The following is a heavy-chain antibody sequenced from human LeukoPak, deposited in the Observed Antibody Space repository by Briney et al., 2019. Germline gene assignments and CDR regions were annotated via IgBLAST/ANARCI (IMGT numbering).Heavy chain of an antibody. CDR1: GYTFTSYG. J-gene: IGHJ3*02. V-gene: IGHV1-18*01. CDR3: ARTQRVYSTSASAFDI. CDR2: ISAYNGNT. Sequence: ASVKVSCKASGYTFTSYGISWVRQAPGQGLEWMGLISAYNGNTNYAQKLQGRVTMTTDTSTSTAYMELRSLRSDDTAVYYCARTQRVYSTSASAFDIWGQGTMVTVSS. D-gene: IGHD6-13*01.